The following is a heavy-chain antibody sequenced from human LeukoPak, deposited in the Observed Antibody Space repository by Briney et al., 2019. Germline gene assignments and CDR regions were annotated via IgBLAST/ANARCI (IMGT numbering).Heavy chain of an antibody. D-gene: IGHD4-23*01. Sequence: GGSLRLSCAASGFTFSSYEMNWVRQAPGKGLEWVSYISSSGSTIHYADSVKGRFTTSRDNAKNSLYLQMNSLRAEGTAVYYCAVDYGGKSGAFDIWGQGTMVTVSS. V-gene: IGHV3-48*03. J-gene: IGHJ3*02. CDR2: ISSSGSTI. CDR1: GFTFSSYE. CDR3: AVDYGGKSGAFDI.